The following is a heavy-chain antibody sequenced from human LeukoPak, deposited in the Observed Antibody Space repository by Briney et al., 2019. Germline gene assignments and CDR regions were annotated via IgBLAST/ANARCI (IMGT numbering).Heavy chain of an antibody. CDR3: AKDVIAVAGTDDAFDI. Sequence: GGSLRLSCAASGFTFSSYAMSWVRQAPGKGLEWVSAISGSGGSTYYADSVKGRFTISRDNSKNTLYLQMNSLRAEDTAVYYCAKDVIAVAGTDDAFDIWGQGTMVTVSS. CDR2: ISGSGGST. CDR1: GFTFSSYA. D-gene: IGHD6-19*01. V-gene: IGHV3-23*01. J-gene: IGHJ3*02.